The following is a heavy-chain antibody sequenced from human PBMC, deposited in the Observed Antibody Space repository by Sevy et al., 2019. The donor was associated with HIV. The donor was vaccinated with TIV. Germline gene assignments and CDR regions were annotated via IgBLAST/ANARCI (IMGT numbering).Heavy chain of an antibody. CDR2: MWYDGHKK. D-gene: IGHD2-21*01. Sequence: GGSLRLSCTASGFTFSSFGVHWVRQAPGKGLEWVAVMWYDGHKKYYADSVKGRFSISRDSSKNTVYLQMNNLRAEDTAVYYCARGPSLIVAGAAGFLDYWGQGTLVTVSS. V-gene: IGHV3-33*01. CDR3: ARGPSLIVAGAAGFLDY. CDR1: GFTFSSFG. J-gene: IGHJ4*02.